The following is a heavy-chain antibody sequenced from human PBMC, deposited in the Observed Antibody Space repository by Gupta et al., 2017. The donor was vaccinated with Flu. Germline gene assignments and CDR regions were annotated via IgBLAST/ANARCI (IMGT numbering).Heavy chain of an antibody. CDR3: ARSYGSGSPHYYYYMDV. CDR2: IIPIFGTA. V-gene: IGHV1-69*01. CDR1: GGTFSSYA. J-gene: IGHJ6*03. Sequence: GGTFSSYAISWVRQAPGQGLEWMGGIIPIFGTANYAQKFQGRVTITADESTSTAYMELSSLRSEDTAVYYCARSYGSGSPHYYYYMDVGGKG. D-gene: IGHD3-10*01.